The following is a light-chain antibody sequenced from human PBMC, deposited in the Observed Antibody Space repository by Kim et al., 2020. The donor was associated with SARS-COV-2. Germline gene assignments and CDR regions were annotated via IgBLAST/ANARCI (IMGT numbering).Light chain of an antibody. V-gene: IGKV1-39*01. J-gene: IGKJ2*01. CDR2: AAS. Sequence: DIQMTQSPSSLSASVGDRVTITCRASQSISSYLNWYQQKPGKAPKLLIYAASSLQSGVPSRFSGSGSGTDFTVTISSLQPEDFATYYCQQSYSTPYTFGQGTKLDI. CDR1: QSISSY. CDR3: QQSYSTPYT.